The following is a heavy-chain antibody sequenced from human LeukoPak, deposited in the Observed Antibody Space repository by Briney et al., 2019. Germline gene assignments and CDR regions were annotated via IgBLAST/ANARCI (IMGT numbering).Heavy chain of an antibody. CDR2: ISTNEGNT. Sequence: ASVKVPCKASGYIYTSYGISWVRQAPGQGLEWMGWISTNEGNTNYAQRLQGRVTMTTDTSTSTAYMELRSLRSDDTAIYYCVRDIQWRFDPWGQGTLVTVSS. J-gene: IGHJ5*02. CDR3: VRDIQWRFDP. CDR1: GYIYTSYG. D-gene: IGHD2-8*01. V-gene: IGHV1-18*01.